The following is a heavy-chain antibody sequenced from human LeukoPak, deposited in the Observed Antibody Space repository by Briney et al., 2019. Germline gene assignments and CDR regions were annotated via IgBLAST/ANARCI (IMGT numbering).Heavy chain of an antibody. CDR1: GFTFSSYA. D-gene: IGHD2/OR15-2a*01. CDR3: AKATTTSPRNFDY. Sequence: GGSLRLSCAASGFTFSSYAMSWVRQAPGKGLEWVSGISASGGSTYYADSVEGRFTISRGNSKNTLYLQMNSLRAEDTAVYYCAKATTTSPRNFDYWGQGTLVTVSS. CDR2: ISASGGST. J-gene: IGHJ4*02. V-gene: IGHV3-23*01.